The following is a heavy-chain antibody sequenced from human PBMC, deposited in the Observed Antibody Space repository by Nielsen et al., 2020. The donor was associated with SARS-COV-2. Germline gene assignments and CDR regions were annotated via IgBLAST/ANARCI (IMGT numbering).Heavy chain of an antibody. Sequence: LKISCAASGFTFSSYSMFWVRQAPGKGLEWVSSISTTGNYIFYVDSVKGRFTISRDNVKNSLYLQMSSLRTEDTAVYYCARGDSNGYPDYWGQGTLVTVSS. D-gene: IGHD3-22*01. CDR2: ISTTGNYI. V-gene: IGHV3-21*01. CDR1: GFTFSSYS. CDR3: ARGDSNGYPDY. J-gene: IGHJ4*02.